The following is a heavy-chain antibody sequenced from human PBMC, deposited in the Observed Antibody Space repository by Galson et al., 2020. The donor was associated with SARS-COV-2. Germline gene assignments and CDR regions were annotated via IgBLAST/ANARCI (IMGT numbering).Heavy chain of an antibody. Sequence: SETLSLTCTVSGGSISSNSYYWGWLRQPPGKGLEWIGSIHYSGSTYYNPSLKSRVTISVDTSKTQFSLKLTSVTAADTAVYYCARVKDYGGWFDPWGQGTLVTVSS. CDR3: ARVKDYGGWFDP. J-gene: IGHJ5*02. CDR1: GGSISSNSYY. CDR2: IHYSGST. D-gene: IGHD4-17*01. V-gene: IGHV4-39*07.